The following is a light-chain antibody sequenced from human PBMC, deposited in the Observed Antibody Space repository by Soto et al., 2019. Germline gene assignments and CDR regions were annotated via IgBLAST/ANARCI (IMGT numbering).Light chain of an antibody. J-gene: IGKJ3*01. CDR1: QIVLYSSNNKNY. V-gene: IGKV4-1*01. CDR2: WAS. Sequence: DIVVTQSPDSLSVSLGERATINFRSSQIVLYSSNNKNYLAWFQQKPGQSPKLLIYWASTRESGVPDRFSGSGSGTDFTLTISSLQAEDVAVYYCQQYYTTPFTFGPGTKVDIK. CDR3: QQYYTTPFT.